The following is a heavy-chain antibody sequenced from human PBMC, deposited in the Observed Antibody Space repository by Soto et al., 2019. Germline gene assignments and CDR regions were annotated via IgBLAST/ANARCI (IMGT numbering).Heavy chain of an antibody. V-gene: IGHV6-1*01. Sequence: PSQTLSLTCAISGDSVSNNRADWNWIRQSPSRGLEWLGRTYYRSKWNNDYAVSVKSRISFSPDPSKNQFSLQLNSVTPEDTAVYYCVRMSVATGGYFDYWGQGTPVTSPQ. CDR1: GDSVSNNRAD. D-gene: IGHD5-12*01. CDR3: VRMSVATGGYFDY. J-gene: IGHJ4*02. CDR2: TYYRSKWNN.